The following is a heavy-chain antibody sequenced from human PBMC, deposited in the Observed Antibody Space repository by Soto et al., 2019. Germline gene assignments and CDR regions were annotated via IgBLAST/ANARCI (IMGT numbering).Heavy chain of an antibody. CDR1: GLSFDDYA. J-gene: IGHJ4*02. CDR2: ISWNSGRR. D-gene: IGHD4-4*01. Sequence: EAQLVESGGGLVQPGGSLRLSCAASGLSFDDYAMHWVRQAPGKGLEWVSGISWNSGRRDYADSVKGRCIISRDNAKNSLYLQMNSLRPEDTALYYCAKDIGGSTITTFFHYWGQGILVTVSS. V-gene: IGHV3-9*01. CDR3: AKDIGGSTITTFFHY.